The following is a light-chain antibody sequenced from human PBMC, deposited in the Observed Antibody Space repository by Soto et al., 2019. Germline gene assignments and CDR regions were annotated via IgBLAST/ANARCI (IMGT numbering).Light chain of an antibody. CDR3: CAYAGSNTFVV. V-gene: IGLV2-23*02. Sequence: QSVLTQPASVSGSPGQSITISCTGTSSDVGSYNLVSWYQQHPGKAPKLMIYEVTKRPSGVPNRFSGSKSGNTASLTISGLQAEDEADYYCCAYAGSNTFVVFGGGTKLTVL. J-gene: IGLJ2*01. CDR1: SSDVGSYNL. CDR2: EVT.